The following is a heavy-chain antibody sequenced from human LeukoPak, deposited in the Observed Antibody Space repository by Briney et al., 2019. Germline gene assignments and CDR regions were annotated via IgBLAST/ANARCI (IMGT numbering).Heavy chain of an antibody. J-gene: IGHJ4*02. Sequence: SETLSLTCTVSGGSISSRGCYWSWIHQHPGKGLEWIGYIYYDGSTYYNPSLKSRITISVDTSKNHFSLRLSSVTAADTAVYYCARGKNDYSNRYYFDYWGQGTQVTISS. D-gene: IGHD4-11*01. V-gene: IGHV4-31*03. CDR2: IYYDGST. CDR1: GGSISSRGCY. CDR3: ARGKNDYSNRYYFDY.